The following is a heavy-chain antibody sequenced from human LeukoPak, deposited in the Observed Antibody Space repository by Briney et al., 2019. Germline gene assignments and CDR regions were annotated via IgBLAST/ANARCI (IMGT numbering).Heavy chain of an antibody. V-gene: IGHV4-39*01. D-gene: IGHD1-26*01. J-gene: IGHJ5*02. CDR1: GGSISSSSYY. CDR3: ARHGSGSYVWFDP. CDR2: IYYSGST. Sequence: PSETLSLTCTVSGGSISSSSYYWGWIRQPPGKGLEWIGSIYYSGSTYYNPSLKSRVTISVDTSKNQFSLKLSSVTAADTAVYYCARHGSGSYVWFDPWGQGTLVTVSS.